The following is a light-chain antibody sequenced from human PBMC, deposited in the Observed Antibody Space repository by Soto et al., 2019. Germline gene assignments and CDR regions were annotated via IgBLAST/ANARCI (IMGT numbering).Light chain of an antibody. CDR2: EVS. CDR3: QSYDSNFLGVI. CDR1: SSDVGGYDY. V-gene: IGLV2-14*01. J-gene: IGLJ2*01. Sequence: QSALTQPASVSGSPGQSITISCTGTSSDVGGYDYVSWYQLHPGKAPKLMVFEVSNRPSGVSYRFSGSKSGNTASLAITGLQAEDEADYYCQSYDSNFLGVIFGVGTKLTVL.